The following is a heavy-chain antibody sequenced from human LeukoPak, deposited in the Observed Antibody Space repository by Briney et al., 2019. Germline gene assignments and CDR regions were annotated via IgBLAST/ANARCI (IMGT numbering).Heavy chain of an antibody. D-gene: IGHD6-6*01. J-gene: IGHJ4*02. Sequence: GGSLRLSCAASGFTFSRYNINWVRQAPGKGLEWVSSISSTSTYIYYADSMKGRFTISRDNAKNSLYLQMNSLRAEDTAVYYCARDPGAYSSSPIDYWGQGTLVTVSS. CDR2: ISSTSTYI. CDR3: ARDPGAYSSSPIDY. CDR1: GFTFSRYN. V-gene: IGHV3-21*01.